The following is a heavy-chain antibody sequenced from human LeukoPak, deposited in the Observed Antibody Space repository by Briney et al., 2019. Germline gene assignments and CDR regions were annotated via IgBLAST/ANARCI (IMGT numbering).Heavy chain of an antibody. CDR2: IIPIFGTA. V-gene: IGHV1-69*01. CDR3: ARPLYYYDSSGYSYYFDY. CDR1: GGTFSSYA. J-gene: IGHJ4*02. Sequence: ASVKVSCKASGGTFSSYAISWVRQAPGQGLEWMGGIIPIFGTANYAQEFQGRVTITADESTSTAYMELSSLRSEDTAVYYCARPLYYYDSSGYSYYFDYWGQGTLVTVSS. D-gene: IGHD3-22*01.